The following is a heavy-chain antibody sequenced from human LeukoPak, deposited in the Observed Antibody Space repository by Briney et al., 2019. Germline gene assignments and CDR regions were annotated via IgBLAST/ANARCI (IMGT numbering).Heavy chain of an antibody. J-gene: IGHJ6*02. V-gene: IGHV3-53*01. Sequence: PGGSLRLSCAASGFTVSSNYMSWVRQAPGKGLEWVSVIYSGGSTYYADSVKDRFTISRDNSKNTLYLQMNTLRAEDTAVYYCARLSYYYASGSYSSEDVWGQGTTVSVSS. CDR3: ARLSYYYASGSYSSEDV. CDR2: IYSGGST. CDR1: GFTVSSNY. D-gene: IGHD3-10*01.